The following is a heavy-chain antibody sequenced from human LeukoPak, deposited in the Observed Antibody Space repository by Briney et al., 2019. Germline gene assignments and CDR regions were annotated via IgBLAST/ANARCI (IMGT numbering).Heavy chain of an antibody. Sequence: GGSLRLSCAASGFTFSSDSMHWVRQAPGKGLEWVSSISSSSGYIYYADSVKGRFTISRDNSKNTLYLQMNSLRAEDTAVYYCAKGYGSGSYYKYYFDYWGQGTLVTVSS. V-gene: IGHV3-21*01. CDR3: AKGYGSGSYYKYYFDY. J-gene: IGHJ4*02. CDR2: ISSSSGYI. D-gene: IGHD3-10*01. CDR1: GFTFSSDS.